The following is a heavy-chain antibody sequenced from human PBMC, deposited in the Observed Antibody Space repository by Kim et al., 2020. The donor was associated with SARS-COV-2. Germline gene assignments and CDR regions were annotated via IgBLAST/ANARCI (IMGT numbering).Heavy chain of an antibody. Sequence: TKYADSGRGRFTISRENSKNTLYLQMNSLRAEDTAVYYCAKTTIAALFDYWGQGTLVTVSS. CDR3: AKTTIAALFDY. D-gene: IGHD6-6*01. V-gene: IGHV3-23*01. J-gene: IGHJ4*02. CDR2: T.